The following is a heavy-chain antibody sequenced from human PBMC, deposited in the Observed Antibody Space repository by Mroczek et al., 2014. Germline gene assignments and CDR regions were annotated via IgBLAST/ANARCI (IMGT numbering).Heavy chain of an antibody. D-gene: IGHD4-23*01. CDR3: ARGPDYGGNSPYYYGMDV. Sequence: QVQLQESGAGLLKPSETLSLTCAVYGGSFSGYYWSWIRQPPGKGLEWIGEINHSGSTNYNPSLKSRVTISVDTSKNQFSLKLSSVTAADTAVYYCARGPDYGGNSPYYYGMDVWGQGTTVTVSS. J-gene: IGHJ6*02. CDR2: INHSGST. V-gene: IGHV4-34*01. CDR1: GGSFSGYY.